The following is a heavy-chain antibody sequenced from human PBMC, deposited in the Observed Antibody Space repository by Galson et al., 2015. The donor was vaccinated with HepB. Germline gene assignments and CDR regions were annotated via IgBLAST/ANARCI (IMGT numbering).Heavy chain of an antibody. Sequence: SLRLSCAASGFTFSSYWMSWVRQAPGKGLEWVANIKQDGNEKYYVDSVKGRFTTSRDNAKNSLYLRMNRLRAEDTAVYYCARAVWRTRGGGWGYWGQGTLVTVSS. V-gene: IGHV3-7*01. J-gene: IGHJ4*02. CDR2: IKQDGNEK. CDR3: ARAVWRTRGGGWGY. D-gene: IGHD3-16*01. CDR1: GFTFSSYW.